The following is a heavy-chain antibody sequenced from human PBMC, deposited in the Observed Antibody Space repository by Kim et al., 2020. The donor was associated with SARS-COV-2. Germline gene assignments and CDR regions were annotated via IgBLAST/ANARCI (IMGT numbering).Heavy chain of an antibody. J-gene: IGHJ6*01. V-gene: IGHV1-18*01. CDR2: ISAYNGNT. CDR3: VRAYGLGSDWCYYYGMDV. CDR1: GSTFTSYG. D-gene: IGHD3-10*01. Sequence: ASVKVSCKASGSTFTSYGISWVRQAPGQGLEWMGWISAYNGNTNYEQKLQGRVTMTTDTSTSTVYMELRSLRSYDTAVYYFVRAYGLGSDWCYYYGMDVW.